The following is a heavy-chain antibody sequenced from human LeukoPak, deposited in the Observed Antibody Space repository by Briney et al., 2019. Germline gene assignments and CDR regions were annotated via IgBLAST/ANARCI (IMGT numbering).Heavy chain of an antibody. CDR2: ISSSSSTI. Sequence: GGSLRLSCAASGFTFSSYSMNWVRQAPGKGLEWVSYISSSSSTIYYADSVKGRFTISRDDSKNTLYLQMNSLRAEDTAVYYCARDFGVTNYHFEYWGQGTLVTVSS. D-gene: IGHD3-16*01. CDR3: ARDFGVTNYHFEY. CDR1: GFTFSSYS. J-gene: IGHJ4*02. V-gene: IGHV3-48*01.